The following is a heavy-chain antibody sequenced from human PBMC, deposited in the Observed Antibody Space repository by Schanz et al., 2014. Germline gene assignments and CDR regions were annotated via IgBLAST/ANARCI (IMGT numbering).Heavy chain of an antibody. CDR2: IGWDGGST. V-gene: IGHV3-43*01. D-gene: IGHD3-9*01. J-gene: IGHJ6*02. Sequence: EVQLVESGGVVVQPGGSLTLSCAASGFSFDDYTMHWVRQAPGKGLEWVSLIGWDGGSTYYADSVKGRFTISRDNSKNSLYLQMNSLRTEDTAVYFWARVLGSEALRNFDWTDYNYYGMDVWGQGTTVTVSS. CDR3: ARVLGSEALRNFDWTDYNYYGMDV. CDR1: GFSFDDYT.